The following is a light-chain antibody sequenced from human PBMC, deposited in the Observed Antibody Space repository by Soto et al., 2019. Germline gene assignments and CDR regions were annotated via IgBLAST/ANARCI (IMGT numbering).Light chain of an antibody. Sequence: QSALTQPASVSGSPGQSITISCTGTSSDIGYYNYVSWYQQDPGKAPNLIIYEVGNRPSGVSNRFSGSKSGNTASLTISGLRPEDEADYYCSSYTRSSTLVVFGGGTKVTVL. V-gene: IGLV2-14*01. CDR1: SSDIGYYNY. CDR2: EVG. CDR3: SSYTRSSTLVV. J-gene: IGLJ3*02.